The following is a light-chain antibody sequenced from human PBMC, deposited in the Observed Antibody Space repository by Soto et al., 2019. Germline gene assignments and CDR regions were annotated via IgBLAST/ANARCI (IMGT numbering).Light chain of an antibody. Sequence: EIVLTQSPGTLSLSPGERATLSCRASQSVSSSYLAWYQQKPGQAPRLLIYGASSRATGIPERFSGSGSGTDFTLTISRLEPEDFAVYYCQQYGSSPVLTFGRGTKVDIK. CDR1: QSVSSSY. V-gene: IGKV3-20*01. J-gene: IGKJ3*01. CDR2: GAS. CDR3: QQYGSSPVLT.